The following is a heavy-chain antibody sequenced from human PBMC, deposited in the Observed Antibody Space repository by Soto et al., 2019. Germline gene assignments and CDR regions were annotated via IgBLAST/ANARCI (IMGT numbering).Heavy chain of an antibody. J-gene: IGHJ6*02. CDR3: ATRDHDFWSGYPQDSDDYGMDV. CDR2: IIPIFGTA. Sequence: QVQLVQSGAEVKKPGSSVKVSCKASGGTFSSYAISWVRQAPGQGLEWMGGIIPIFGTANYAQKFQGRVTITADKSTSTAYMELSSLRSEDTAVYYWATRDHDFWSGYPQDSDDYGMDVWGQGTTVTVSS. CDR1: GGTFSSYA. V-gene: IGHV1-69*06. D-gene: IGHD3-3*01.